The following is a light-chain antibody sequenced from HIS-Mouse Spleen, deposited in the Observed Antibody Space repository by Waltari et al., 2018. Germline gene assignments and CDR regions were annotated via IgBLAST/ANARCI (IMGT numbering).Light chain of an antibody. CDR1: SSDFGGYNY. V-gene: IGLV2-11*01. Sequence: QSALTQPRSVSGSPGQSVTLPCTGTSSDFGGYNYVSWYQQHPGKAPKLMIYDVSKRPSGVPDRFSGSKSGNTASLTISGLQAEDEADYYCCSYAGSYRVFGTGTKVTVL. J-gene: IGLJ1*01. CDR2: DVS. CDR3: CSYAGSYRV.